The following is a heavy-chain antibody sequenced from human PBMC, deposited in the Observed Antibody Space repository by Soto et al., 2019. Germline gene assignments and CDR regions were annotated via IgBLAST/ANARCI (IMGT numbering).Heavy chain of an antibody. J-gene: IGHJ3*02. CDR2: IYSGGST. V-gene: IGHV3-53*01. D-gene: IGHD3-22*01. Sequence: EVQLVESGGGLIQPGGSLRLSCAASGFTVSSNYMSWVRQAPGKGLEWVSVIYSGGSTYYADSVKGRFTISRDNSKNTLYLQINSLRAEDTAVYYCARVIYYYDSSGYFDAFDIWGQGTMVTVSS. CDR3: ARVIYYYDSSGYFDAFDI. CDR1: GFTVSSNY.